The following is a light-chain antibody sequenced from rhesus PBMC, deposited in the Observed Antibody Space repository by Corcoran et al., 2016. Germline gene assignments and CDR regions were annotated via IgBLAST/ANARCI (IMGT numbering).Light chain of an antibody. V-gene: IGKV3S9*01. Sequence: EIVMTQSPATLSLSPGERATLSCRASQSVSSYVAWYQQKPEQAPRLLIYGASSRATCIPDRFIGSGSGTDFTLTISSLEPEYFAVDYCQQYSNWPLTFGGGTKVEIK. CDR3: QQYSNWPLT. CDR1: QSVSSY. CDR2: GAS. J-gene: IGKJ4*01.